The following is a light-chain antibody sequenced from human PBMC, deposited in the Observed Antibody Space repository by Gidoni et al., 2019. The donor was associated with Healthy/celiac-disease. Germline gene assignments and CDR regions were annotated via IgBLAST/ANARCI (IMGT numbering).Light chain of an antibody. CDR2: GAS. CDR1: QSVSSSY. Sequence: EIVLTQAPGTLSLSPGERATLSCRASQSVSSSYLAWYQQKPGQAPRLLIYGASSRATGIPARFSGSGSGTDFTLTIIRLEPEDFAVYYCQQYGSSHPLTFGGGTKVEIK. V-gene: IGKV3-20*01. J-gene: IGKJ4*01. CDR3: QQYGSSHPLT.